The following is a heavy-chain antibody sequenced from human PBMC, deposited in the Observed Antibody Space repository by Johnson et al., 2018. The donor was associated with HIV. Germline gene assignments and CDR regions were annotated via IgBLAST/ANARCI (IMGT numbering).Heavy chain of an antibody. D-gene: IGHD2-15*01. CDR3: ARAWSLGAFDI. Sequence: QVQVVESGGGVVQPGKSLTLSCVGSGLSFSNFGIHWVRQAPGKGPEWVAVISFDGNLKKYADSVKGRFTISRDNSKNTLYLQMNSLRAEDTAVYYCARAWSLGAFDIWGQGTIVTVSS. J-gene: IGHJ3*02. CDR1: GLSFSNFG. V-gene: IGHV3-33*08. CDR2: ISFDGNLK.